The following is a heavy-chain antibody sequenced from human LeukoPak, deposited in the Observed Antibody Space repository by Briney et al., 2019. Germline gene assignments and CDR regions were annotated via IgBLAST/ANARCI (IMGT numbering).Heavy chain of an antibody. Sequence: GGSLRLSCAASGFTVSSNYMSWVRQAPGKGLEWVSVIYSGGSTYYADSVTGGFTISRDNSKNTLYLQMNSLRAEDTAVYYCARGSRSSGWFDYWGQGTLVTVSS. J-gene: IGHJ4*02. CDR3: ARGSRSSGWFDY. CDR1: GFTVSSNY. D-gene: IGHD6-19*01. V-gene: IGHV3-53*01. CDR2: IYSGGST.